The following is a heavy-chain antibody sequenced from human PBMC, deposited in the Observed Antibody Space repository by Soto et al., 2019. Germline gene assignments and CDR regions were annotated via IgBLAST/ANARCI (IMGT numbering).Heavy chain of an antibody. CDR2: ISYDGSNK. CDR1: GFTFSSYA. D-gene: IGHD3-10*01. V-gene: IGHV3-30-3*01. Sequence: GGSLRLSCAASGFTFSSYAMHWVRQAPGKGLEWVAVISYDGSNKYYADSVKGRFTISRDNSKNTLYLQMNSLRAEDTAVYYCARDRRYYPDEHGMDVWGQGTTVTVSS. J-gene: IGHJ6*02. CDR3: ARDRRYYPDEHGMDV.